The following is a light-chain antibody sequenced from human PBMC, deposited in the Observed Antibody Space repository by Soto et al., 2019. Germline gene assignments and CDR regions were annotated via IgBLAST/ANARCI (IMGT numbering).Light chain of an antibody. CDR1: SSNIGGNP. CDR3: AAWHDSLNGPV. V-gene: IGLV1-44*01. CDR2: NNN. J-gene: IGLJ3*02. Sequence: QSVLTQAPSASGSPGQRVTISCSGSSSNIGGNPVNWYQQLPGTAPKLLIYNNNQRPSGVPDRFSGSKSGTSASLAISGLQSEDEADYYCAAWHDSLNGPVFGGGTKVTVL.